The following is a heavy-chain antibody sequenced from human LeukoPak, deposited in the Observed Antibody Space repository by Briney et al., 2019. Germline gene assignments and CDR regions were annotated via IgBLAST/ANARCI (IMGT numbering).Heavy chain of an antibody. V-gene: IGHV3-21*01. D-gene: IGHD3-22*01. Sequence: GGSLRLSCAASGFTFSSYSMNWVRQAPGKGLEWVSSISGSSSYIYYADSVKGRFTISRDNAKNSLYLQMNSLRAEDTAVYYCARDLYDSSGYYYYFDYWGQGTLVTVSS. CDR3: ARDLYDSSGYYYYFDY. J-gene: IGHJ4*02. CDR1: GFTFSSYS. CDR2: ISGSSSYI.